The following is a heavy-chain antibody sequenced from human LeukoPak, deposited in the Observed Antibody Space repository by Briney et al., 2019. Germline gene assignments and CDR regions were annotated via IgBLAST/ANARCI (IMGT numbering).Heavy chain of an antibody. J-gene: IGHJ4*02. CDR1: GYTFTSYY. D-gene: IGHD3-22*01. V-gene: IGHV1-46*01. Sequence: GASVKVSCKASGYTFTSYYMHWVRQAPGQGLEWMGIINPSGGSTNYAQKFQGRVTMTRDTSTSTVYMELSSLRSEDTAVYYCARDDYEDRSGYQHSTRNDYWGQGTLVTVSS. CDR2: INPSGGST. CDR3: ARDDYEDRSGYQHSTRNDY.